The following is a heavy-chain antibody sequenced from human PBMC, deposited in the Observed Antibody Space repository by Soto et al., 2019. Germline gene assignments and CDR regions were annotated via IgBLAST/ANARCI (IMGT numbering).Heavy chain of an antibody. Sequence: SCAASGFTFSNACMTWVRQAPGKGLEWVGRLKSKTDGGTTDYAAPVKGRFTISRDDSKNTLYLQMNSLDTEDTAVYYCTYSPYGSYFDYWGQGTLVTVSS. CDR1: GFTFSNAC. CDR3: TYSPYGSYFDY. V-gene: IGHV3-15*01. D-gene: IGHD4-17*01. CDR2: LKSKTDGGTT. J-gene: IGHJ4*02.